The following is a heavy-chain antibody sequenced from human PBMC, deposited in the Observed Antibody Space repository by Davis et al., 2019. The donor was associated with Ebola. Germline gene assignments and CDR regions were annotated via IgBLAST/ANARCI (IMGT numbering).Heavy chain of an antibody. J-gene: IGHJ6*02. CDR2: ISGSGGST. D-gene: IGHD2-15*01. CDR1: GFTFSSYA. V-gene: IGHV3-23*01. Sequence: PGGSLRLSCAASGFTFSSYAMSWVRQAPGKGLEWVSAISGSGGSTYYADSVKGRFTITRDNSKNTLYLQMNSLRAEETAVYYCARRGYCSGGSCGYYYYGMDVWGQGTTVTVSS. CDR3: ARRGYCSGGSCGYYYYGMDV.